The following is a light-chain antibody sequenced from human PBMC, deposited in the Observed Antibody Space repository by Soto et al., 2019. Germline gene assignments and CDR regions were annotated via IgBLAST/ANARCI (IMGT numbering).Light chain of an antibody. CDR3: QQYENYWT. CDR1: QTISSW. V-gene: IGKV1-5*03. J-gene: IGKJ1*01. CDR2: KAS. Sequence: DIQMTQSPSTLSGSVGDRVTITWRASQTISSWLAWYQQKPGKAPKLLIYKASTLKSGVPSRFSGSGSGTEFTLTISSLQPDDFATYYCQQYENYWTFGQGTKVDIK.